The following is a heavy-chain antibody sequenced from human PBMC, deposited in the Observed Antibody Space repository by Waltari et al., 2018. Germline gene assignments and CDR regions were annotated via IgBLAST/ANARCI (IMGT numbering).Heavy chain of an antibody. CDR1: QLSSSW. V-gene: IGHV3-74*01. CDR2: VKNDGTMI. CDR3: STNPPGN. J-gene: IGHJ4*02. Sequence: EVQLVESGGDLVQPGESLTLSARASQLSSSWLDWVRQAPGKGLVWVARVKNDGTMITYADAVRGRFTVSRDSAKKTFYLQMNSLRGEDTAVYYCSTNPPGNWGQGTLVTVSS.